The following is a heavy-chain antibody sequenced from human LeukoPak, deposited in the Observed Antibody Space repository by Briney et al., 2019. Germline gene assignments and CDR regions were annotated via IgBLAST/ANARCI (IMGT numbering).Heavy chain of an antibody. J-gene: IGHJ4*02. Sequence: PSETLSLTCAVYGGSFSGNSWTLFRQTPGRGRGWIGESSPTGDITGYNPSLKGRATISVDSSKNQFSLKLTSMTAADAGVYYCARVPDFIARPCDSWGPGTLVTVSS. D-gene: IGHD2-21*01. CDR1: GGSFSGNS. CDR3: ARVPDFIARPCDS. V-gene: IGHV4-34*01. CDR2: SSPTGDIT.